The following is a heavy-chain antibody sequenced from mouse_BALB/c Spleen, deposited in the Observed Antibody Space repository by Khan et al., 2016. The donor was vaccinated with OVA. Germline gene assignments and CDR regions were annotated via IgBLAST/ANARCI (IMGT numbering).Heavy chain of an antibody. Sequence: QVQLKQSGAELARPGASVKMSCKASGYTFTSYTMHWVKQRPGQGLEWIGYINPSSGYTNYNQKFKDKATLTADKSSSTAYMQLSSLTSEDSAVYYCARDGTGAWFAYWGQGTLVTVAA. CDR2: INPSSGYT. CDR1: GYTFTSYT. CDR3: ARDGTGAWFAY. D-gene: IGHD4-1*01. J-gene: IGHJ3*01. V-gene: IGHV1-4*01.